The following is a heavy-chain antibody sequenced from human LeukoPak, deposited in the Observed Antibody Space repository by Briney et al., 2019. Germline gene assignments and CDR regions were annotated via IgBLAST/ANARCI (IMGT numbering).Heavy chain of an antibody. D-gene: IGHD3-22*01. J-gene: IGHJ4*02. CDR1: GFSFSSNW. CDR2: IKEDGGEK. V-gene: IGHV3-7*03. Sequence: GGSLRLSCAAPGFSFSSNWMSWVRQAPGAGLEWVANIKEDGGEKYYVDSVKGRFTISRDNAKKSLYLQMNSLRAEDTAVYFCARGEYYYDGGYWGQGTLVTVSS. CDR3: ARGEYYYDGGY.